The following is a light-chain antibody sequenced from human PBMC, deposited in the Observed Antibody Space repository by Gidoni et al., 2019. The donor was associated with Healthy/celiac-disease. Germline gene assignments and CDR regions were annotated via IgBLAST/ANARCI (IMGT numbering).Light chain of an antibody. V-gene: IGLV1-44*01. Sequence: QSVLTQPPSASGTPGPRVTISCSGSSSNIVSNTVNWYQQIPGTAPKLLIYSNNQRPSGVPDRFSGAKSGTSASLAISGLQSEDEADYYCAAWDDSLNGPYVFGTGTKVTVL. CDR3: AAWDDSLNGPYV. J-gene: IGLJ1*01. CDR2: SNN. CDR1: SSNIVSNT.